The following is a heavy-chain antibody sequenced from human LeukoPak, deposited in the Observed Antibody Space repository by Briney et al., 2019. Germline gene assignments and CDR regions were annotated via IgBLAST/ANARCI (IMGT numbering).Heavy chain of an antibody. CDR3: AKDLAPDSSGYYYAFDY. CDR2: IKEDGSET. Sequence: GGSLRLSCGVSGFTFSRNWMTWVRQTPGKGLEWVAHIKEDGSETYYVDSVKGRFTISRDNSKNTLYLQMNSLRAEDTAVYYCAKDLAPDSSGYYYAFDYWGQGTLVTVSS. J-gene: IGHJ4*02. CDR1: GFTFSRNW. V-gene: IGHV3-7*01. D-gene: IGHD3-22*01.